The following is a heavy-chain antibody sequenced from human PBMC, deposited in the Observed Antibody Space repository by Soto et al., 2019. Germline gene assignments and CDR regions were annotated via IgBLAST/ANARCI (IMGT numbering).Heavy chain of an antibody. V-gene: IGHV1-2*02. CDR2: INPNSGGT. CDR3: ARDIEAAGKDGWGFESFQH. D-gene: IGHD6-13*01. Sequence: ASVKVSCKASGYTFTGYYMHWVRQAPGQGLEWMGWINPNSGGTNYAQKFQGRVTMTRDTSISTAYMELSRLRSDDTAVYYCARDIEAAGKDGWGFESFQHWGQGTLVTVSS. J-gene: IGHJ1*01. CDR1: GYTFTGYY.